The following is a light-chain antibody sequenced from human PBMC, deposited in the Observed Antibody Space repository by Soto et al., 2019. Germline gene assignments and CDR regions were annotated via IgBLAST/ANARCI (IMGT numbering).Light chain of an antibody. V-gene: IGKV3-20*01. CDR1: QTVKNNY. J-gene: IGKJ4*01. Sequence: EVVLTQSPGTLSLSPGERVTLSCRPSQTVKNNYLAWYQQKPGRAPRLLIFGAFNRATGIPDRFSGSVSGTDFTLTISRLEPEDFAMYYCQQYDTSPLTFGGGTKVDI. CDR3: QQYDTSPLT. CDR2: GAF.